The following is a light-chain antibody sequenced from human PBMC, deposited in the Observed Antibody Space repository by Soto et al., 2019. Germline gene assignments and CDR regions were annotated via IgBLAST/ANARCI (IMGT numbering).Light chain of an antibody. Sequence: EVILKHSPVTVSLSPGERATLSSTASQSLSRSYFAWYQHKAGQGRRLLIYGAFTRATGIPDRFSGSGYGTDFNLTIRRLEPEDFAVYYCQQYGRLLPWTFGHGAMV. CDR3: QQYGRLLPWT. CDR1: QSLSRSY. V-gene: IGKV3-20*01. CDR2: GAF. J-gene: IGKJ1*01.